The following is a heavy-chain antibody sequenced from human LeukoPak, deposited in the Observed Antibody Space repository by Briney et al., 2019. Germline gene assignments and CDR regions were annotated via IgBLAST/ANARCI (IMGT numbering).Heavy chain of an antibody. CDR1: GFTFSSYG. D-gene: IGHD6-13*01. CDR2: ISYDGSNK. CDR3: AKTGYSSSWLFDY. J-gene: IGHJ4*02. Sequence: GRSLRLSCAASGFTFSSYGMHWVRQAPGKGLEWVAVISYDGSNKYYADSVKGRFTISRDNSKNTVYLQMNRLRGEDTAVYYCAKTGYSSSWLFDYWGQGTLVTVSS. V-gene: IGHV3-30*18.